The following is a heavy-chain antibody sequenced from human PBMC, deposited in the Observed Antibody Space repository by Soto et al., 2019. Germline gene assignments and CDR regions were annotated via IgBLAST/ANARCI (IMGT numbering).Heavy chain of an antibody. CDR1: GFTFDDYA. CDR3: AKGASTTVFAFNDY. Sequence: EVQLVESGGGLVQPGRSLRLSCAASGFTFDDYAMHWVRQPPGKGLEWVSSISWNSGNLGYADSVKGRFTISRDNAKTSLYLQMNSLRGEDTALYYCAKGASTTVFAFNDYGGQGTLVTVSS. D-gene: IGHD4-17*01. J-gene: IGHJ4*02. CDR2: ISWNSGNL. V-gene: IGHV3-9*01.